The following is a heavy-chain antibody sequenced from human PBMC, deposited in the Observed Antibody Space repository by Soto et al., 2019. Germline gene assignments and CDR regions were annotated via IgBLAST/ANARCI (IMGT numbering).Heavy chain of an antibody. D-gene: IGHD3-10*02. CDR2: ISGSGGST. V-gene: IGHV3-23*01. J-gene: IGHJ4*02. CDR3: AKVFGLFGELFYDY. Sequence: PVGSLSLSCAASGFTFSSYAMSWVRHAPGKGLEWVSAISGSGGSTYYADSVKGRFTISRDNSKNTLYLQMNSLRAEDTAVYYCAKVFGLFGELFYDYWGQGTLVTVSS. CDR1: GFTFSSYA.